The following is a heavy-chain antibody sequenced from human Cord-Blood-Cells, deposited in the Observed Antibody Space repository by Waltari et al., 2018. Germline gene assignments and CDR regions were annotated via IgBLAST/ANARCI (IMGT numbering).Heavy chain of an antibody. CDR3: ARLDRAAAGYYYYYYMDV. CDR2: INHRGST. V-gene: IGHV4-34*01. J-gene: IGHJ6*03. CDR1: GGSFSGYY. D-gene: IGHD6-13*01. Sequence: QVQLQQWGAGLLKPSETLSLTCAVYGGSFSGYYWSWIRQPPGQGLEWIGEINHRGSTNYNPALKSRVTISVDTSKNQFSLKLSSVTATDTAVYYCARLDRAAAGYYYYYYMDVWGKGTTVTVSS.